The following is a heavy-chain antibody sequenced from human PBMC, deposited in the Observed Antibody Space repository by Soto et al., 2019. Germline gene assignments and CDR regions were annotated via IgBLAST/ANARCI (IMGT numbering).Heavy chain of an antibody. J-gene: IGHJ4*02. CDR3: AKDRGGEFSSSRYFDY. D-gene: IGHD3-16*01. CDR1: GFGFSSYA. CDR2: ITPGGGTT. V-gene: IGHV3-23*01. Sequence: PGACLTLSCAASGFGFSSYAMSWVRPAQGKGLEWVSGITPGGGTTNYGDSGKGSFTSTRNNSKNTLYLETNSLRIEDTAIYFSAKDRGGEFSSSRYFDYWGQGTLVTVSS.